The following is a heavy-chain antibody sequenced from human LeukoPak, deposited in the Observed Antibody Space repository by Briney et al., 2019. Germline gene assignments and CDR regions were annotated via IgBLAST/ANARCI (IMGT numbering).Heavy chain of an antibody. CDR3: ASVLSSSGWYDGWFDP. J-gene: IGHJ5*02. D-gene: IGHD6-19*01. Sequence: SETLSLTCTVSGGSISSYYWSWIRQPPGKGLEWIGYIYYSGSTNYNPPLKSRVTISVDTSKNQFSLKLSSVTAADTAVYYCASVLSSSGWYDGWFDPWGQGTLVTVSS. CDR1: GGSISSYY. CDR2: IYYSGST. V-gene: IGHV4-59*01.